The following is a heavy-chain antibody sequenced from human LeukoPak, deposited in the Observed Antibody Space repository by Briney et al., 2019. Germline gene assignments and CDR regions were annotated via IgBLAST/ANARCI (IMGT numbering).Heavy chain of an antibody. V-gene: IGHV3-21*01. CDR2: ISSRSSYI. Sequence: GGSLRLSCAASGFSLSSYSMNWVRQAPGKGLEWVSSISSRSSYIYYADSVKGRFTISRDNAKNSLYLQMNSLRAEDTAVYYCARDMTTVTTCLDYWGQGTLVTVSS. D-gene: IGHD4-17*01. CDR1: GFSLSSYS. CDR3: ARDMTTVTTCLDY. J-gene: IGHJ4*02.